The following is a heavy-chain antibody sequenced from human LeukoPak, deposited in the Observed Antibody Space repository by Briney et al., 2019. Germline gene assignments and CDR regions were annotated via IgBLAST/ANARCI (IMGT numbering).Heavy chain of an antibody. Sequence: GGSLRLSCAASGFTFSSFAMHWVRQAPGKGLEWVAVMSYDGSTENFADSVTGRFTISRDNSKNTLYLQMNSLRPEDTAVYYCARRYYDFWSGPYGMDVWGQGTTVTVSS. CDR2: MSYDGSTE. CDR1: GFTFSSFA. J-gene: IGHJ6*02. V-gene: IGHV3-30*04. CDR3: ARRYYDFWSGPYGMDV. D-gene: IGHD3-3*01.